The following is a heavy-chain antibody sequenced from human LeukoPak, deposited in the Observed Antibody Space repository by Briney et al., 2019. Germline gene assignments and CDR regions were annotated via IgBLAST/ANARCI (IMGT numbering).Heavy chain of an antibody. CDR1: GGSFSGYY. V-gene: IGHV4-34*01. J-gene: IGHJ6*03. CDR3: AKAYYYMDV. Sequence: SETLSLTCAVYGGSFSGYYWSWIRQPPGKGLEWIGEINHSGSTNYNPSLKSRVTISVDTSKNQFSLKLSSVTAADTAVYYCAKAYYYMDVWGKGTTVTVPS. CDR2: INHSGST.